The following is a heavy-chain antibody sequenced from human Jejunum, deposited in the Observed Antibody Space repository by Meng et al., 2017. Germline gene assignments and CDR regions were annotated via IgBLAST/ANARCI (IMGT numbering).Heavy chain of an antibody. Sequence: SETLSLTCAVYSGSISNSNWWSWLRQPPGKGLEWIGQIYHSGSADYNPSLKSRVTISLDESKNQFSLKLNSLTAADTAVYFCAKNGGKLFDYWGQGSLVTVSS. V-gene: IGHV4-4*02. CDR2: IYHSGSA. J-gene: IGHJ4*02. D-gene: IGHD3-16*01. CDR1: SGSISNSNW. CDR3: AKNGGKLFDY.